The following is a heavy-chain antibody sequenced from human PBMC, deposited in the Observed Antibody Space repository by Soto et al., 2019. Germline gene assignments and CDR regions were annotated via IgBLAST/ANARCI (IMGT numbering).Heavy chain of an antibody. V-gene: IGHV4-34*01. CDR3: GIVAAAGTHYYGMDV. J-gene: IGHJ6*02. D-gene: IGHD6-13*01. CDR1: GGYFSGYY. CDR2: IYYSGST. Sequence: SEPLSLTRAVYGGYFSGYYWSRIRQPPGKGLECIGSIYYSGSTYYNPSLKSRVTISVDTSKNQFSLKLSSVTAADTAVYYCGIVAAAGTHYYGMDVWGQGTTVTVSS.